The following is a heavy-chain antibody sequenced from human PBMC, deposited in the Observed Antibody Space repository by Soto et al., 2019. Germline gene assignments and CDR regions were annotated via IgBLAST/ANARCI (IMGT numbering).Heavy chain of an antibody. CDR3: ARDPRLILLVRRALDL. Sequence: QVQLVESGGGVVQPGRSLRLSCAASGFTFSDYAMHWVRQAPGKGLEWVAVISYDGSNKFYADCVKGRFTISRDNSENKLYVQMNSLRAEDTAVYYCARDPRLILLVRRALDLWGQGTMVNVSS. D-gene: IGHD2-15*01. J-gene: IGHJ3*01. CDR2: ISYDGSNK. V-gene: IGHV3-30-3*01. CDR1: GFTFSDYA.